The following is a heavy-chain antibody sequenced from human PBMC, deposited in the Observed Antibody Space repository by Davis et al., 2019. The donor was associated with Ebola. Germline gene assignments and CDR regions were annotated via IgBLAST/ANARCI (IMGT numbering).Heavy chain of an antibody. D-gene: IGHD1-26*01. CDR2: IYIDGTT. CDR1: GFTFSSYW. CDR3: ARGVGKTAPDY. Sequence: GESLKISCAASGFTFSSYWMSWVRQAPGKGLEWVSVIYIDGTTYYANSVKGRFTISRDNSKNTLYLQMNSLRAEDTAVYYCARGVGKTAPDYWGQGTLVTVSS. J-gene: IGHJ4*02. V-gene: IGHV3-53*01.